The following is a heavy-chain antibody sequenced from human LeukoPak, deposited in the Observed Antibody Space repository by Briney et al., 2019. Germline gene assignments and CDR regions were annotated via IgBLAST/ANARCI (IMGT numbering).Heavy chain of an antibody. D-gene: IGHD6-19*01. CDR3: ARDLGIAVVTGVCDV. V-gene: IGHV3-7*01. J-gene: IGHJ3*01. CDR2: IKDDGSEK. Sequence: GGSLRLSCAASGFTFSDCWMSWVRQTPGKGLEWVANIKDDGSEKYYVDSVKGRFTISRDNAKNSLYLQMNSLRAEDTAVYYCARDLGIAVVTGVCDVWGQGTMVTVSS. CDR1: GFTFSDCW.